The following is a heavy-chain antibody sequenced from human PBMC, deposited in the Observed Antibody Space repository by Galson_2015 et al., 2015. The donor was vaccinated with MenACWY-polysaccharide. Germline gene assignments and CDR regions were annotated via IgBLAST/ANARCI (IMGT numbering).Heavy chain of an antibody. Sequence: SLRLSCAASGFTFRSYAMSWVRQAPGKGLEWVSVISDRGVTTYYADSVKGRFTVSRDNSKNTLYLQMNSLRGEDTAVYYCAKGRVSDWYDSWGQGTLVTVSS. CDR2: ISDRGVTT. V-gene: IGHV3-23*01. J-gene: IGHJ5*01. D-gene: IGHD2-21*01. CDR3: AKGRVSDWYDS. CDR1: GFTFRSYA.